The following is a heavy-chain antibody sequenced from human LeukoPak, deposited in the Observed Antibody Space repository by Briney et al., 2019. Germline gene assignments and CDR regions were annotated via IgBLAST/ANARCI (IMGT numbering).Heavy chain of an antibody. CDR2: INPSGGST. D-gene: IGHD6-19*01. CDR3: AVGGPPSGWTGAFDI. J-gene: IGHJ3*02. CDR1: GYTFTSYY. Sequence: ASVTVSCKASGYTFTSYYMHWVRQAPGQGLEWMGIINPSGGSTSYAQKFQGRVTMTRDTSTSTVYMELSSLRSEDTAVYYCAVGGPPSGWTGAFDIWGQGTMVTVSS. V-gene: IGHV1-46*01.